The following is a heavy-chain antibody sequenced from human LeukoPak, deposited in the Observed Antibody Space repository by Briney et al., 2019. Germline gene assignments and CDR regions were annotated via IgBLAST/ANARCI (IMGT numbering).Heavy chain of an antibody. V-gene: IGHV3-9*01. J-gene: IGHJ4*02. CDR3: AKGYCSSTSCYIYYFDY. CDR1: GFIFDDYA. Sequence: SLILLCSASGFIFDDYAMHWVRQASGKGLEWVSGYSWNSGSIGYEDSVKGRFTLSRDNAKNSLYLQMNSLRAEDTVLYYCAKGYCSSTSCYIYYFDYWGQGTLVTVSS. CDR2: YSWNSGSI. D-gene: IGHD2-2*02.